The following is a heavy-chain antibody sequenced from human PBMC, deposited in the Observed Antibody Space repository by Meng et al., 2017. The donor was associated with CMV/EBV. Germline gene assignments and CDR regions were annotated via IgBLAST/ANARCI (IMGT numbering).Heavy chain of an antibody. Sequence: CKASGGTFSSYAISWVRQAPGQGLEWMGGIIPIFGTANYAQKFQDRVTITTDESTSTAYMELSSLRSEDTAVYYCARSIFGVVAYFDYWGQGTLVTVSS. CDR2: IIPIFGTA. CDR3: ARSIFGVVAYFDY. D-gene: IGHD3-3*01. CDR1: GGTFSSYA. V-gene: IGHV1-69*05. J-gene: IGHJ4*02.